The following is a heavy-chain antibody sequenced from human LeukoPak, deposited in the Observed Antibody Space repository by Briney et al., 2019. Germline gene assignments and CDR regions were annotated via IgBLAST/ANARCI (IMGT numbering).Heavy chain of an antibody. J-gene: IGHJ5*02. CDR2: ISAGGSSI. D-gene: IGHD5-18*01. CDR1: GFTFSSYE. V-gene: IGHV3-48*03. Sequence: GGSLRLSCAASGFTFSSYEMTWVRQAPGKGLEWISYISAGGSSIYYADSVKGRFTISRDNAKNSLYLHMYSLRAEDTAVYYCAKAYGYMTLNWFDHWGQGTLVTVSS. CDR3: AKAYGYMTLNWFDH.